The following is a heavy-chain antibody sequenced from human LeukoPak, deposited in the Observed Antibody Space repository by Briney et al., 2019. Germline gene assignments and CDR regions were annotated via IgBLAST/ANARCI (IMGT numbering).Heavy chain of an antibody. V-gene: IGHV3-7*01. Sequence: GGSLRLSCAASGFTFSTYWMSWVRQAPGKGLEWVANIKQDGSGKYYVDSVKGRFTISRDNAKNSLYLQMNSLRAEDTAVYYCVRMGRYGDYDYWGQGTLVTVSS. CDR2: IKQDGSGK. CDR1: GFTFSTYW. CDR3: VRMGRYGDYDY. J-gene: IGHJ4*02. D-gene: IGHD4-17*01.